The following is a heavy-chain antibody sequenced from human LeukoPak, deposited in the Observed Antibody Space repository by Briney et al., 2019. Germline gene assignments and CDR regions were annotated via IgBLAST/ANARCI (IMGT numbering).Heavy chain of an antibody. CDR3: AKDQYSSSYYFDY. CDR2: IRYDGSNK. CDR1: GFTFSSYG. V-gene: IGHV3-30*02. D-gene: IGHD6-6*01. Sequence: GGSLRLXCAASGFTFSSYGMHWVRRAPGKGLESVAFIRYDGSNKYYADSVKGRFTISRDNSKNTLYLQMNSLRAEDTAVYYCAKDQYSSSYYFDYWGQGTLVTVSS. J-gene: IGHJ4*02.